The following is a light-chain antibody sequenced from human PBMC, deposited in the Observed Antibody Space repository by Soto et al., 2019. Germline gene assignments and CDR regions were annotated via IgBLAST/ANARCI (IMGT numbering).Light chain of an antibody. CDR2: AAS. Sequence: DIQMTQSPSSLSASVGDRVTXXXXASQSISSYLNWYQQKPGKAPKLLIYAASSLQSGVPSRFSGSGSGTDFTLTISSLQPEDFATYYCQQSYSTRITFGQGTRLEIK. J-gene: IGKJ5*01. CDR1: QSISSY. V-gene: IGKV1-39*01. CDR3: QQSYSTRIT.